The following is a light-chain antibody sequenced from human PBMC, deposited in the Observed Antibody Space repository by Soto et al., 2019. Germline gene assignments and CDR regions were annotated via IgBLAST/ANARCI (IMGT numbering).Light chain of an antibody. CDR3: FLAYGGADVV. Sequence: QAVVTQEPSLTVSPGGTVTLTCGSSTGAVTSGHSPYWFQQKPGQAPRTLIYDTHNKHSYTPARFSGSVLGGKATLTLSGAQPEDEAEYYYFLAYGGADVVFGGGTKLTVL. CDR2: DTH. J-gene: IGLJ2*01. CDR1: TGAVTSGHS. V-gene: IGLV7-46*01.